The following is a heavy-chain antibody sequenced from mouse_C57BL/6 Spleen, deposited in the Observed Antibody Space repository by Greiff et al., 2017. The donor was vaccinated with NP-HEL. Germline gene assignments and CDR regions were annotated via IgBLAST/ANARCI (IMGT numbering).Heavy chain of an antibody. Sequence: EVQVVESGGGLVQSGRSLRLSCATSGFTFSDFYMEWVRQAPGKGLEWIAASRNKANDYTTEYSASVKGRFIVSRDTSQSILYLQMNALRAEDTAIYYCARDEGYYGNPGYFDVWGTGTTVTVSS. CDR2: SRNKANDYTT. V-gene: IGHV7-1*01. CDR1: GFTFSDFY. CDR3: ARDEGYYGNPGYFDV. D-gene: IGHD2-1*01. J-gene: IGHJ1*03.